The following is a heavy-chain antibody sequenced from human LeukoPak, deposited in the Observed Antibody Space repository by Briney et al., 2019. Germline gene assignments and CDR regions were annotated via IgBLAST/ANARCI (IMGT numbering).Heavy chain of an antibody. Sequence: SGTLSLTCTVSGGSISSGSYYWSWIRQPAGKGLEWIGRIYTSGSTNYNPSLKSRATISVDTSKNQFSLKLSSVTAADTAVYYCARQSAITIYGYWGQGTLVTVSS. CDR2: IYTSGST. V-gene: IGHV4-61*02. CDR3: ARQSAITIYGY. D-gene: IGHD3-3*01. J-gene: IGHJ4*02. CDR1: GGSISSGSYY.